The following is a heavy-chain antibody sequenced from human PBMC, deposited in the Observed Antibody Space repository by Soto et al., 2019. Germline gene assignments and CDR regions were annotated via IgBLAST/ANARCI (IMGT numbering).Heavy chain of an antibody. V-gene: IGHV5-10-1*01. J-gene: IGHJ6*04. D-gene: IGHD2-8*02. CDR2: TDPSRSYT. CDR3: GRSLTAVVRKLMTGGSIPGGYRIDV. CDR1: GYSFTSSW. Sequence: GESLKISCKGSGYSFTSSWINWVRQMPGKGLEWMGRTDPSRSYTTYNPSFQGHVTISVDKSISTAYLQWSSLKASDTAIYYRGRSLTAVVRKLMTGGSIPGGYRIDVWDKETRGAASS.